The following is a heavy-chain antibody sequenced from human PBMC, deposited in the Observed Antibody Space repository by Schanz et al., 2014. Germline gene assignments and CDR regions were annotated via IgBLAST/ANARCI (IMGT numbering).Heavy chain of an antibody. J-gene: IGHJ6*03. Sequence: GASVKVSCQTSGYTFTAYGINWVRQAPGQGLEWIGWISAQTGDTRYAQKMQGRVTMTREVSSATAFLELSSLRYDDTSVYYCARDHVVPTDYDHFFYYLDIGATGST. CDR3: ARDHVVPTDYDHFFYYLDI. D-gene: IGHD2-2*01. CDR2: ISAQTGDT. CDR1: GYTFTAYG. V-gene: IGHV1-18*01.